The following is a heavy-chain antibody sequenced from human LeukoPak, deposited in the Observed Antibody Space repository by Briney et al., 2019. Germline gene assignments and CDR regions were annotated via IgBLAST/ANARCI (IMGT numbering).Heavy chain of an antibody. CDR2: INPSGGST. D-gene: IGHD2-15*01. CDR3: ARALTGGSWNTGFDP. V-gene: IGHV1-46*01. J-gene: IGHJ5*02. Sequence: GASVKVSCKASGYTFTGYYMHWVRQAPGQGLEWMGIINPSGGSTSYAQKFQGRVTMTRDMSTSTVYMELSSLRSEDTAVYYCARALTGGSWNTGFDPWGQGTLVTVSS. CDR1: GYTFTGYY.